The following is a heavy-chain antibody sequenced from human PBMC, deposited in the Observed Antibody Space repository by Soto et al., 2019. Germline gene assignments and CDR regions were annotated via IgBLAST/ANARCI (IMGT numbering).Heavy chain of an antibody. D-gene: IGHD3-16*02. Sequence: EVQLVESGGGLVQPGGSPRLSCVASGFTISNYWMHWVRQAPGKGLVWVSRINSDASTTDYADSVKGRFTISRDNAKNTLYLQMNSLRAEDTAVYYCARGFRWGMDVWGQGTTVTVSS. J-gene: IGHJ6*02. CDR2: INSDASTT. CDR3: ARGFRWGMDV. CDR1: GFTISNYW. V-gene: IGHV3-74*01.